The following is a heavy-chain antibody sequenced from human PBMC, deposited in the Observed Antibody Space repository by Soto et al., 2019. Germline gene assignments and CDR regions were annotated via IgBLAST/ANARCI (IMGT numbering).Heavy chain of an antibody. Sequence: EVQLLESGGGLVQPGGSLRLSCAASGFTFSSYAMRWGRQAPVKGLEWVSAISGSGDSTYYAASVKGRFTISRDNSTNTLYLQMNSLRAEDTAVYYCARRGSGSYYDYWGQGTLVTVSS. CDR1: GFTFSSYA. V-gene: IGHV3-23*01. CDR2: ISGSGDST. J-gene: IGHJ4*02. CDR3: ARRGSGSYYDY. D-gene: IGHD1-26*01.